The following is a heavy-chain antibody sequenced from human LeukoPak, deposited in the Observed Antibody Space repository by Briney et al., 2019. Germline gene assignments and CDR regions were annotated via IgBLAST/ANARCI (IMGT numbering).Heavy chain of an antibody. CDR2: ISTSGSYI. V-gene: IGHV3-21*06. D-gene: IGHD4-17*01. CDR3: ARGDHGDYG. Sequence: GGSLRLSCAASGFSFSYYNMKWVRKAPGKGLEWVSSISTSGSYIYYADSVKGRFTISRDNAKNSLYLQMNSLRAEDTAVYYCARGDHGDYGWGQGTQVTVSS. CDR1: GFSFSYYN. J-gene: IGHJ4*02.